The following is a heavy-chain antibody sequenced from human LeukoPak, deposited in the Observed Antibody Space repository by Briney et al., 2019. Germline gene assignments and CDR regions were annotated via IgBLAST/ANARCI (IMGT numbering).Heavy chain of an antibody. Sequence: SETLSLTCTVSGGSISSGSYYWSWIRRPAGKGLEWIGRIYTSGSTNYNPSLKSRVTISVDTSKNQFSLKLSSVTAADTAVYYCARGSGFGELGSSKFDPWGQGTLVTVSS. CDR2: IYTSGST. CDR3: ARGSGFGELGSSKFDP. V-gene: IGHV4-61*02. D-gene: IGHD3-10*01. CDR1: GGSISSGSYY. J-gene: IGHJ5*02.